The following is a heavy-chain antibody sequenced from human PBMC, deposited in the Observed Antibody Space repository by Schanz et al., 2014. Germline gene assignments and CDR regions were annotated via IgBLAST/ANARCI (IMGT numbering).Heavy chain of an antibody. V-gene: IGHV1-8*02. CDR2: MNPDSGNT. J-gene: IGHJ5*02. D-gene: IGHD5-12*01. CDR1: RYTFNTYG. Sequence: QGQLVQSGPEVKEPGASVKVSCEASRYTFNTYGLNWVRQAPGQGLEWMGWMNPDSGNTGYAQKFQGRVTMTRNTSISTAYMELSSLKSEDTAVYYCARGPLGTSPWGQGTLVTVSS. CDR3: ARGPLGTSP.